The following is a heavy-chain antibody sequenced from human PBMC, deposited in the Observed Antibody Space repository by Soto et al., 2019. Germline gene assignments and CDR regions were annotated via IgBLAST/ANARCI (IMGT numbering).Heavy chain of an antibody. CDR1: GGSISSGGYS. CDR2: IYHSGST. CDR3: ARGMTTVTTLDY. Sequence: SETLSLTCAVSGGSISSGGYSWSWLRQPPGKGLEWIGYIYHSGSTYYNPSLKSRVTISVDRSKNQFSLKLSSVTAADSAVYYCARGMTTVTTLDYWGQGTPVTVSS. J-gene: IGHJ4*02. D-gene: IGHD4-4*01. V-gene: IGHV4-30-2*01.